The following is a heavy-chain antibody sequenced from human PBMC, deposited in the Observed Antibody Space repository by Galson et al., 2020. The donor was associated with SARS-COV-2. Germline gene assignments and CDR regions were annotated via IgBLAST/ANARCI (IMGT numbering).Heavy chain of an antibody. CDR2: ISRDSGRI. Sequence: GGSLRLSCPASGFTLDAHAMHWVRQAPGKGPEWVSGISRDSGRIGYADSVKGRLTISRHNAKNSLYLHMTSLRAEDSALYYCAKVRFSGYNFGYFDFWRRGPLVSVAS. V-gene: IGHV3-9*01. CDR3: AKVRFSGYNFGYFDF. D-gene: IGHD5-12*01. CDR1: GFTLDAHA. J-gene: IGHJ2*01.